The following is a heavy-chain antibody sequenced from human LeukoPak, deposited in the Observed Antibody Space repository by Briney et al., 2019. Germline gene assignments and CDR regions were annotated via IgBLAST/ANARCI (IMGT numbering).Heavy chain of an antibody. D-gene: IGHD2-8*01. CDR2: ISFSGRST. CDR1: GFTFSDYA. CDR3: ARDNGENYHTAFDY. Sequence: GGSLRLSCAVSGFTFSDYAMSWVRQAPGKGLEWVLGISFSGRSTNYADSVKGRFIISRDNSNNTLYLQMNSLRAEDTAVYYCARDNGENYHTAFDYWGQGALVTVSS. J-gene: IGHJ4*02. V-gene: IGHV3-23*01.